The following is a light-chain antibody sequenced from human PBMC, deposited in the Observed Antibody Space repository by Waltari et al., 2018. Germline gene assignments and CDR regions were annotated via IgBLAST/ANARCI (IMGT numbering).Light chain of an antibody. CDR2: GAV. J-gene: IGKJ4*02. CDR1: ESVTNN. CDR3: QQYNNWPIT. V-gene: IGKV3-15*01. Sequence: EIVMTQSPATLSVSPGERATISCRASESVTNNLAWYQKRPGHPPRLLIHGAVTRATEIAAMFTGSGSGTEFTLTISNLQSEDFAVYYCQQYNNWPITFGGGTKVEIK.